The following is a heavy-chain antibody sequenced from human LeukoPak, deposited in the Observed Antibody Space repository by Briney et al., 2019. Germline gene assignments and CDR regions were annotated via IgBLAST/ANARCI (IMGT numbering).Heavy chain of an antibody. Sequence: GGSLRLSCAASGFTFSSYSMNWVRQAPGKGLEWVSSISSSSSYIYYADSVKGRFTISRDNAKNSLYLQMNSLRAEDTAVYYCAREGVRGVIIVPFDYWGQGTLVTVSS. J-gene: IGHJ4*02. CDR3: AREGVRGVIIVPFDY. V-gene: IGHV3-21*01. CDR2: ISSSSSYI. CDR1: GFTFSSYS. D-gene: IGHD3-10*01.